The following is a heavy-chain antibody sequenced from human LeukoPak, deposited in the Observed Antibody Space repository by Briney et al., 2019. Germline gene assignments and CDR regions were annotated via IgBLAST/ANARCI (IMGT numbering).Heavy chain of an antibody. V-gene: IGHV3-74*01. CDR2: IKSDCSST. CDR1: GFSFSSYW. CDR3: ARDHSYDYVWGSYEDV. D-gene: IGHD3-16*01. Sequence: GGSLRLSCAASGFSFSSYWMHWVRQAPGKGLVWVARIKSDCSSTDYADYVKGRFTISRDNAKNSLYRQMNSLSAEDRAVYYCARDHSYDYVWGSYEDVWGKGTKVTVSS. J-gene: IGHJ6*04.